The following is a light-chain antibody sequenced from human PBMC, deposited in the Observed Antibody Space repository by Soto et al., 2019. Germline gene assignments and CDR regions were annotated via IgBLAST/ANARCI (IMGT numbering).Light chain of an antibody. V-gene: IGLV2-14*03. J-gene: IGLJ3*02. Sequence: QSVLTQSASVSGSPGQSITISCTGTSSDVGGYNYVSWYQQHPGKAPKFIIYDVSNRPSGVSNRFSGSKSGNTASLTISGLQAEDEADYYCSSYRGSNTGVFGGGTQLTVL. CDR3: SSYRGSNTGV. CDR1: SSDVGGYNY. CDR2: DVS.